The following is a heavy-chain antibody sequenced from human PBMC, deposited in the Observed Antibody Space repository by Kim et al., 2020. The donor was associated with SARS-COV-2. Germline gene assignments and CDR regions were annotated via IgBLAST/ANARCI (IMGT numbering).Heavy chain of an antibody. CDR1: GFTFSDYY. D-gene: IGHD5-12*01. V-gene: IGHV3-11*01. CDR2: ISSSGSTI. J-gene: IGHJ4*02. CDR3: ARLATIWDHYFDY. Sequence: GGSLRLSCAASGFTFSDYYMSWIRQAPGKGLEWVSYISSSGSTIYYADSVKGRFTISRDNAKNSLYLQMNSLRAEDTAVYYCARLATIWDHYFDYWGQGTLVTVSS.